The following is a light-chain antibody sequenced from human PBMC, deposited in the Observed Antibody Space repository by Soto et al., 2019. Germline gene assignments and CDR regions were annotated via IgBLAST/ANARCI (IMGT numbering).Light chain of an antibody. Sequence: EIVLTQSPATLSLSPGERATLSCRASQSVSSYLAWYQQKPGQAPSLLIYDASNRATGIPARFSGSGSGTDFTLTISNIEPEDFAVYYCQQRSNWPWTFGQGTKVEIK. J-gene: IGKJ1*01. V-gene: IGKV3-11*01. CDR3: QQRSNWPWT. CDR1: QSVSSY. CDR2: DAS.